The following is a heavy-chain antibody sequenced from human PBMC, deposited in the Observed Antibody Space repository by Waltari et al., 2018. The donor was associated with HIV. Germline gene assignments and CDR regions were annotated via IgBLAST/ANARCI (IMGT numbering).Heavy chain of an antibody. D-gene: IGHD3-10*01. J-gene: IGHJ4*02. Sequence: QVQLVESGAEVKKPGASLKVSCKASGYAFTGFYIHWVRQAPGQGLEWVGWMNPKTGDTNFAQKFQGRVTMTRDTSISTAYMELSRLTSDDTAVYYCARDPSYGFGENDYWGQGTLFTVSS. V-gene: IGHV1-2*02. CDR1: GYAFTGFY. CDR3: ARDPSYGFGENDY. CDR2: MNPKTGDT.